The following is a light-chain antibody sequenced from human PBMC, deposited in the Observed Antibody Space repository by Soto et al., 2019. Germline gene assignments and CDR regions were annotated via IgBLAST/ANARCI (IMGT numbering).Light chain of an antibody. CDR2: DVS. J-gene: IGLJ1*01. V-gene: IGLV2-14*01. Sequence: QSALTQPASVSGSPGQSITISCTGTSSDVGGYNYVSWYQQHPGKAPKLMIYDVSNRPSGVSNRFSGSKSGNTASLTISGLQAEDEADYYCSSYTRSSTLVVFGTGTKSPS. CDR1: SSDVGGYNY. CDR3: SSYTRSSTLVV.